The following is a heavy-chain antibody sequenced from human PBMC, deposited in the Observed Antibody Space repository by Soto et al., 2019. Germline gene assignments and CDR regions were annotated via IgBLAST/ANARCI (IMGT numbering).Heavy chain of an antibody. J-gene: IGHJ4*02. D-gene: IGHD4-17*01. CDR3: ATYGYGDYVIDC. CDR2: IRSKGNSYAT. V-gene: IGHV3-73*01. CDR1: GFTFSAYA. Sequence: EVQLVESGGGLVQPGGSLKLSCAASGFTFSAYAMHWVRQASGKGLEWIGRIRSKGNSYATSYAASVKGRFTISRDDSKNTADLQMNSLKTEDTAVYFCATYGYGDYVIDCWGQGTLVTVSS.